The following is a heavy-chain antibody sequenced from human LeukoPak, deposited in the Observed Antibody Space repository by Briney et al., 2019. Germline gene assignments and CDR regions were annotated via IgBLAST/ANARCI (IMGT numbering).Heavy chain of an antibody. CDR1: GFTFSSYE. CDR2: ISSSSSYI. J-gene: IGHJ3*02. V-gene: IGHV3-21*01. CDR3: ARVRMIVVQGAFDI. D-gene: IGHD3-22*01. Sequence: GGSLRLSCAASGFTFSSYEMNWVRQAPGKGLEWVSSISSSSSYIYYADSVKGRFTISRDNAKNSLYLQMNSLRAEDTAVYYCARVRMIVVQGAFDIWGQGTMVTVSS.